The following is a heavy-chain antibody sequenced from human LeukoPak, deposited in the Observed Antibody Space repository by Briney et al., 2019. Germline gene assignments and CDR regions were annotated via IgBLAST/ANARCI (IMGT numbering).Heavy chain of an antibody. CDR2: INHSGST. CDR3: ARFVVVPAAILSAFDI. Sequence: PSETLSLTCAVYGGSFGGYYWSWIRQPPGKGLEWIGEINHSGSTNYNPSLKSRVTISVDTSKNQFSLKLSSVTAADTAVYYCARFVVVPAAILSAFDIWGQGTMVTVSS. V-gene: IGHV4-34*01. CDR1: GGSFGGYY. D-gene: IGHD2-2*02. J-gene: IGHJ3*02.